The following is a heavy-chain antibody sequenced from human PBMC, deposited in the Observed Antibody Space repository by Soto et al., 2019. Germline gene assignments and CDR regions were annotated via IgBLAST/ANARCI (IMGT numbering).Heavy chain of an antibody. J-gene: IGHJ5*02. Sequence: PSETLSLTGAVAGGSIGGVGYSLSWIRQPPGGGLEWIGYMYHSGTFLKSPSLKTRLTMSLDMSKNQFSLTLNSMTAADTAVYYCARAQFYSGSGNYNNLMFDAWGQGIQVTVPQ. D-gene: IGHD3-10*01. V-gene: IGHV4-30-2*01. CDR2: MYHSGTF. CDR3: ARAQFYSGSGNYNNLMFDA. CDR1: GGSIGGVGYS.